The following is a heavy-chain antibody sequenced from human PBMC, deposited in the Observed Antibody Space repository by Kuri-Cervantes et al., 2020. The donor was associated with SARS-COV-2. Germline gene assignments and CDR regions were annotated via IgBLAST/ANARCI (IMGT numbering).Heavy chain of an antibody. CDR1: GFSFSTHG. Sequence: GGSLRLSCAASGFSFSTHGMHWVRQAPGKGLEWVAVISHDGARTHYADSVRGRSTVSRDTSKNTLFLQMNSLRAEDTAVYYCAKVRVARYTYGYGFDYWGQGTLVTVSS. V-gene: IGHV3-30*18. D-gene: IGHD5-18*01. J-gene: IGHJ4*02. CDR2: ISHDGART. CDR3: AKVRVARYTYGYGFDY.